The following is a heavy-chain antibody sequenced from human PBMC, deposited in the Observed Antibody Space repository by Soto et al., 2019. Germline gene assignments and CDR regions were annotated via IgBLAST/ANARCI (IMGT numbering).Heavy chain of an antibody. V-gene: IGHV3-11*06. J-gene: IGHJ4*02. CDR1: GFTFSDYY. Sequence: QVQLVESGGGLVKPGGSLRLSCVVSGFTFSDYYLSWLRQAPGKGLEWVSYIVTSSAYTKYADSVKGRFSLSRDNAKNSLHLEMNSLRGEDTAVYYCARLRASGWYMGGDLDSWGQGTLVTVSS. CDR2: IVTSSAYT. CDR3: ARLRASGWYMGGDLDS. D-gene: IGHD6-13*01.